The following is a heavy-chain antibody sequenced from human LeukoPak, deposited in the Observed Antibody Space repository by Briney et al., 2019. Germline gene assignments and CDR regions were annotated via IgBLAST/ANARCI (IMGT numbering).Heavy chain of an antibody. V-gene: IGHV1-3*01. CDR1: GYTFTSYA. Sequence: ASVKVSYKASGYTFTSYAMHWVCQAPGQRLEWMGWINAGNGNTKYSQKFQGRVTITRDTSASTAYMELSSLRSEDTAVYYCARAAYDNSGYLTLWGQGTLVTVSS. J-gene: IGHJ4*02. CDR2: INAGNGNT. D-gene: IGHD3-22*01. CDR3: ARAAYDNSGYLTL.